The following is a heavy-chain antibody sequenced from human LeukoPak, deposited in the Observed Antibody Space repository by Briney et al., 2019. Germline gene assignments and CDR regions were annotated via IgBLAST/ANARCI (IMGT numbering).Heavy chain of an antibody. D-gene: IGHD4-11*01. J-gene: IGHJ4*02. CDR2: IYSGGST. CDR1: GFTVSSNY. CDR3: ARVTTVTTVGY. Sequence: AGSLRLSCAASGFTVSSNYMSWVRQAPGKGLAWVSVIYSGGSTYYADSVKGRFTISRDNSKNTLYLQMNSLRAEDTAVYYCARVTTVTTVGYGGQGTLVTVSS. V-gene: IGHV3-66*02.